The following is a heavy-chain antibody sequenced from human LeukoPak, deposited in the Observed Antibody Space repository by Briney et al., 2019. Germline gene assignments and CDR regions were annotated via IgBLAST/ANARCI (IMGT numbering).Heavy chain of an antibody. CDR2: INTNTGNP. J-gene: IGHJ4*02. CDR3: ARAKTHYYEAGGYYGGLKDS. V-gene: IGHV7-4-1*02. Sequence: GASVKVSCKASGYTFTSYGISWVRQAPGQGLEWMGWINTNTGNPTYAQGFTGRFVFSLDTSVNTAYLQINYLKTEDTAVYYCARAKTHYYEAGGYYGGLKDSWGQGTLVTVSS. D-gene: IGHD3-22*01. CDR1: GYTFTSYG.